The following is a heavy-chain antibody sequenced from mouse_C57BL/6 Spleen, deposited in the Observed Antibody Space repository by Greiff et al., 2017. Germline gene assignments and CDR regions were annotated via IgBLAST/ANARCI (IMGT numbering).Heavy chain of an antibody. V-gene: IGHV1-80*01. J-gene: IGHJ4*01. CDR3: ASQESGYPNYYAMDY. Sequence: QVQLKQSGAELVKPGASVKISCKASGYAFSSYWMNWVKQRPGKGLEWIGQIYPGDGDTNYNGKFKGKATLTADKSSSTAYMQLSSLTSEDSAVYFCASQESGYPNYYAMDYWGQGTSVTVSS. CDR2: IYPGDGDT. CDR1: GYAFSSYW. D-gene: IGHD2-2*01.